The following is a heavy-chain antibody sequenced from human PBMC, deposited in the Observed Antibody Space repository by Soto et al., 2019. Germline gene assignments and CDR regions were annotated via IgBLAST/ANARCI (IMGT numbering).Heavy chain of an antibody. Sequence: GASVKVSCKASGGTFSSYAISWVRQAPGQGLEWMGGIIPIFGTANYAQKFQGRVTITADESTSTAYMELSSLRSEDTAVYYCARRGSWFGELYTYYYYGMDVWGQGTTVTVS. CDR3: ARRGSWFGELYTYYYYGMDV. J-gene: IGHJ6*02. D-gene: IGHD3-10*01. CDR1: GGTFSSYA. V-gene: IGHV1-69*13. CDR2: IIPIFGTA.